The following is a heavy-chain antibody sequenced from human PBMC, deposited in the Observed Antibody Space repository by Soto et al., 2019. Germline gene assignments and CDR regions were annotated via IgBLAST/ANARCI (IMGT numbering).Heavy chain of an antibody. D-gene: IGHD7-27*01. Sequence: GASVKVSCKASGYSFTGYYMHWVRQAPGQGLEWMGWIIPHSGETNYAQKFQARVTLTRDTSISTAYMQLSGLTSDDTAVYYCARETDEFTNGANDIWGQGTLVTVSS. J-gene: IGHJ4*02. CDR3: ARETDEFTNGANDI. CDR2: IIPHSGET. V-gene: IGHV1-2*02. CDR1: GYSFTGYY.